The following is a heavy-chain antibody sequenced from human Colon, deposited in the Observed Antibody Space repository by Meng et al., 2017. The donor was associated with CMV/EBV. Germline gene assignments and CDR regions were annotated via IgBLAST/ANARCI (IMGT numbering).Heavy chain of an antibody. D-gene: IGHD6-19*01. Sequence: CSVSGGSISSSKWWSWVRQSPGKGLEWIGEIFHSESTNYNPSLESRVTISVDKSKNQFSLKLNSVTAADTAVYYCARQSGWYCFDSWGPGTLVTVSS. CDR2: IFHSEST. CDR1: GGSISSSKW. J-gene: IGHJ4*02. CDR3: ARQSGWYCFDS. V-gene: IGHV4-4*02.